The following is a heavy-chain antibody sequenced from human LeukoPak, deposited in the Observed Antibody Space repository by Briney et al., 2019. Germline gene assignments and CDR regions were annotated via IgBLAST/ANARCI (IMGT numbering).Heavy chain of an antibody. Sequence: GGSLRLSCAASGFTFSSYEMNWVRQALGKGLEWVSYISSSGSTIYYADSVKGRFTISRDNAKNSLYLQMNSLRAEDTAVYYCARGPTWIQLWFITWGQGTLVTVSS. J-gene: IGHJ5*02. CDR1: GFTFSSYE. CDR2: ISSSGSTI. CDR3: ARGPTWIQLWFIT. V-gene: IGHV3-48*03. D-gene: IGHD5-18*01.